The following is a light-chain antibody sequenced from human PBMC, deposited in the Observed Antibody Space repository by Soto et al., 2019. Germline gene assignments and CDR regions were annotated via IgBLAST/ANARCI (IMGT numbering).Light chain of an antibody. CDR3: QQYDRFSWT. CDR2: DAS. Sequence: DVQMTQSPSTLSASVGDRVTITCRASQSISGWLAWYQQKPGKAPKLLIYDASTLESGVPSRFSGSRSGTEFTLTISSLQPDDFATYYCQQYDRFSWTFGQGAKVDI. CDR1: QSISGW. V-gene: IGKV1-5*01. J-gene: IGKJ1*01.